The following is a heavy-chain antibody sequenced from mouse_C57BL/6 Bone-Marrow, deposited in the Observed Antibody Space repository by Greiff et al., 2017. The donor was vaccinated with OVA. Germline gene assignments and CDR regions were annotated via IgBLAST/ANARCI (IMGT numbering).Heavy chain of an antibody. CDR3: AREWLLLAWFAY. V-gene: IGHV1-59*01. CDR2: IDPSDSYT. Sequence: QVQLQQPGAELVRPGTSVKLSRKASGYTFTSYWMHWVKQRPGQGLEWIGVIDPSDSYTNYNQKFKGKATLTVDTSSSTAYMQLSSLTSEDSAVYYCAREWLLLAWFAYWGQGTLVTVSA. D-gene: IGHD2-3*01. J-gene: IGHJ3*01. CDR1: GYTFTSYW.